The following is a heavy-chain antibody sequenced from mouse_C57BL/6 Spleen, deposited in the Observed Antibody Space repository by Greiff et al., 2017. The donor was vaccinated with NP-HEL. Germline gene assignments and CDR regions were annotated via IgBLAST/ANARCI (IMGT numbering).Heavy chain of an antibody. D-gene: IGHD2-4*01. CDR3: ARLGDYDDGED. Sequence: VQLQQSGAELVRPGTSVKMSCKASGYTFTNYWIGWAKQRPGHGLEWIGDIYPGGGYTNYNEKFKGKATLTADKSSSTAYMQFSSLTSEDSAIYYCARLGDYDDGEDWGQGTTLTVSS. V-gene: IGHV1-63*01. CDR1: GYTFTNYW. J-gene: IGHJ2*01. CDR2: IYPGGGYT.